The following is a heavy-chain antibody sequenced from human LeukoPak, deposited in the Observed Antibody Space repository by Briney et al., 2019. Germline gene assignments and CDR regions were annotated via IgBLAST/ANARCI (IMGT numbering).Heavy chain of an antibody. J-gene: IGHJ4*02. Sequence: GGSLRLSCAASGFTFSSYSMNWVRQAPGKGLEWVSSISSSSSYIYYADSVKGRFTISRDNAKNSLYLQMNGLRAEDTAVYYCARDIGGGNYYGSGTQLDYWGQGTLVTVSS. CDR2: ISSSSSYI. V-gene: IGHV3-21*01. CDR1: GFTFSSYS. CDR3: ARDIGGGNYYGSGTQLDY. D-gene: IGHD3-10*01.